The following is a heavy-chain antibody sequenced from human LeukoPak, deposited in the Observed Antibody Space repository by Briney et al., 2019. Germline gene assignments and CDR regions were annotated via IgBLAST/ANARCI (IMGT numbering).Heavy chain of an antibody. Sequence: SETLSLTCTVSGYSISSGYYWGWIRPPPGKGLEWIGSIYHSGSTYYNPSLKSRVTISVDTSKNQFSLKLSSVTAADTAVYYCARVSLSAAPFDYWGQGTLVTVSS. V-gene: IGHV4-38-2*02. CDR3: ARVSLSAAPFDY. D-gene: IGHD2-2*01. J-gene: IGHJ4*02. CDR2: IYHSGST. CDR1: GYSISSGYY.